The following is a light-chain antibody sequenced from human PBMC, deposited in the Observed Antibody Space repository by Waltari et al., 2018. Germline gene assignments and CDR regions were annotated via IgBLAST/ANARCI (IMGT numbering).Light chain of an antibody. Sequence: EVVLTQSPATLSLSPGDRATLSCRASQSVGRSLSWYKQKPGQPPRLIIYDASTRATGIPARISGSGSGTDFTLTIGSLESEDFAVYFCLQRSNWPPTFGGGTTVEIK. J-gene: IGKJ4*01. CDR1: QSVGRS. CDR3: LQRSNWPPT. CDR2: DAS. V-gene: IGKV3-11*01.